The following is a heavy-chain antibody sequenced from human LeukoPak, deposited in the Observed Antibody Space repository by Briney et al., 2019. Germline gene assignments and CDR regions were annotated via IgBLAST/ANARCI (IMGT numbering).Heavy chain of an antibody. CDR2: TYYRSTWYN. J-gene: IGHJ5*02. Sequence: SQTLSLTCAISGDSFSSNSVTWNWIRKSPSRGLEWLGRTYYRSTWYNDYAVSVRGRITVNPDTSKNQFPLHLNSVTPEDTAVYYCARRLTQYDCFDPWGQGILVTVSS. CDR1: GDSFSSNSVT. D-gene: IGHD2-2*01. CDR3: ARRLTQYDCFDP. V-gene: IGHV6-1*01.